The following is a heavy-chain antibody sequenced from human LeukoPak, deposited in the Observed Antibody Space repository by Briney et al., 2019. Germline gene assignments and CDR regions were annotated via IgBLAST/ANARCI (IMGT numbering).Heavy chain of an antibody. J-gene: IGHJ4*02. D-gene: IGHD1-26*01. CDR2: MNPNSGNT. CDR1: GGTFSSYA. V-gene: IGHV1-8*02. CDR3: ARGSYRKFDY. Sequence: ASVKVSCKASGGTFSSYAISWVRQAPGQGLEWMGWMNPNSGNTGYAQKFQGRVTMTRNTSISTAYMELSSLRSEDTAVYYCARGSYRKFDYWGQGTLVTVYS.